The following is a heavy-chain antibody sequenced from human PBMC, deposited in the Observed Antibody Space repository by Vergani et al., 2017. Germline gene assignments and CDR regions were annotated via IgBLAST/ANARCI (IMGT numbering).Heavy chain of an antibody. CDR3: ASDSPTSIAVAGTVDY. V-gene: IGHV3-21*01. J-gene: IGHJ4*02. D-gene: IGHD6-19*01. CDR2: IISSSSHI. Sequence: EVQLVESGGGLVKSGGSLRLSCAASGFTFSSYSMNWVRQAPGKGLEWVSSIISSSSHIYHADSVKGRFTISRDNAKNSLYLEMNSLRAEDTAVYFCASDSPTSIAVAGTVDYWGQGSLVTVSS. CDR1: GFTFSSYS.